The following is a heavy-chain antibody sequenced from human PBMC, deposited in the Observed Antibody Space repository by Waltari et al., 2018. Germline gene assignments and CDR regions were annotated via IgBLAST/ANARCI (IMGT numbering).Heavy chain of an antibody. CDR2: ISRSGSA. J-gene: IGHJ2*01. D-gene: IGHD2-15*01. V-gene: IGHV4-30-2*01. Sequence: QLQLQESGSGLVKPSQTLSLTCVVSGGSISSGGHSWSWIRQPPGKNLEWIGYISRSGSAYYHPSLKSRVTMSIDRAKNQFSLRLNSGTAADTAVYYCARGGQLYDCSAVSCSSSRNWHFDLWGRGTLVTVSS. CDR3: ARGGQLYDCSAVSCSSSRNWHFDL. CDR1: GGSISSGGHS.